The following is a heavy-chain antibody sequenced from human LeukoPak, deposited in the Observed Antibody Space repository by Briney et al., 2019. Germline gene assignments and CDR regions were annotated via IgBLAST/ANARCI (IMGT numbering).Heavy chain of an antibody. CDR3: ARGILLWFGETQFDY. CDR1: GGSFSGYY. V-gene: IGHV4-34*01. CDR2: INYSGST. Sequence: SETLSLTCAVYGGSFSGYYWSWIRQPPGKGLEWIGEINYSGSTNYNPSLKSRVTISVDTSKNQFSLKLSSVTAADTAVYYCARGILLWFGETQFDYWGQGTLVTVSS. J-gene: IGHJ4*02. D-gene: IGHD3-10*01.